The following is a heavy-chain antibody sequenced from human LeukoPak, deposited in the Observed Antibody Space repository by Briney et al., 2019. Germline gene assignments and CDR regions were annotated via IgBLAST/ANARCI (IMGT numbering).Heavy chain of an antibody. Sequence: QPGGSLRLSCAASGFTFSSYGMHWVRQAPGKGLEWVAVISYDGSNKYYADSVKGRFTISRDNSKNTLYLQMNSLRAEDTAVYYCARVLIKRHIVVVTATHSPIDYWGQGTLVTVSS. V-gene: IGHV3-30*03. J-gene: IGHJ4*02. D-gene: IGHD2-21*02. CDR2: ISYDGSNK. CDR3: ARVLIKRHIVVVTATHSPIDY. CDR1: GFTFSSYG.